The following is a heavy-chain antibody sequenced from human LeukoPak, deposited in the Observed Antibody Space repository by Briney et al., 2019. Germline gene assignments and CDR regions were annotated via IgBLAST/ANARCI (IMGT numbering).Heavy chain of an antibody. Sequence: SETLSLTCTVSGGSISSGDYYWSWIRQPPGKGLEWIGYIYYSGSTYYNPSLKSRVTISVDTSKNQFSLKLSSVTAADTAVYYCARGGCSSTSCYKTQNWFDPWGQGTLVTVSS. D-gene: IGHD2-2*01. J-gene: IGHJ5*02. CDR1: GGSISSGDYY. V-gene: IGHV4-30-4*08. CDR3: ARGGCSSTSCYKTQNWFDP. CDR2: IYYSGST.